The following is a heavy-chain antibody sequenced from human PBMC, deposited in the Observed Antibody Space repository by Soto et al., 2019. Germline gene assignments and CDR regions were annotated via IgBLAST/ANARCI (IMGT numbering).Heavy chain of an antibody. D-gene: IGHD6-19*01. CDR1: GDSISRDSSY. V-gene: IGHV4-39*01. Sequence: SETRSHTCTVSGDSISRDSSYWGCILQPKWQGLEWIGSVYYSGSTYYSPSFQSRITISVDTSKNQFSLKMTSVTAADTAVYYCARHFSSGWIYHYGLDVWGLGTTVTVSS. CDR2: VYYSGST. CDR3: ARHFSSGWIYHYGLDV. J-gene: IGHJ6*02.